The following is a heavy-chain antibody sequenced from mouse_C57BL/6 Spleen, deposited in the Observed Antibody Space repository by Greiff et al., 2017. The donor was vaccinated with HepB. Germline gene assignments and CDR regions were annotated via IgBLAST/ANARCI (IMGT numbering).Heavy chain of an antibody. CDR1: GYSITSGYY. CDR3: ARGDYEVTWWYFDV. Sequence: EVKLMESGPGLVKPSQSLSLTCSVTGYSITSGYYWNWIRQFPGNKLEWMGYISYDGSNNYNPSLKNRISITRDTSKNQFFLKLNSVTTEDTATYYCARGDYEVTWWYFDVWGTGTTVTVSS. J-gene: IGHJ1*03. CDR2: ISYDGSN. V-gene: IGHV3-6*01. D-gene: IGHD2-13*01.